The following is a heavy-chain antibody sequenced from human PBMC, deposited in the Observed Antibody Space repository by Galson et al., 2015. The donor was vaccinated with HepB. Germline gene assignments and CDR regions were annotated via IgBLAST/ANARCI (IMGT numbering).Heavy chain of an antibody. Sequence: SLRLSCAASGFTFSSYGMHWVRQAPGKGLEWVAVIWYDGSNKYYADSVKGRFTISRDNSKNTLYLQMNSLRAEDTAVYYCARWDIVVVVAATHYGMDVWGQGTTVTVSS. CDR2: IWYDGSNK. J-gene: IGHJ6*02. V-gene: IGHV3-33*01. CDR3: ARWDIVVVVAATHYGMDV. CDR1: GFTFSSYG. D-gene: IGHD2-15*01.